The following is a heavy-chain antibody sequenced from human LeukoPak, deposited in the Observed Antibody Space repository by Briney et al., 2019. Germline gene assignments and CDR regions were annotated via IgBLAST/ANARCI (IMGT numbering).Heavy chain of an antibody. J-gene: IGHJ4*02. V-gene: IGHV4-61*01. CDR1: GGSVSSGSYY. Sequence: SETLSLTCTVSGGSVSSGSYYWSWIRQPPGKGLEWIGYIYYSGSTNYNPSLKSRVTIPVDTSKNQFSLKLSSVTAADTAVYYCARDHYDSSGYYYGFDYWGQGTLVTVSS. D-gene: IGHD3-22*01. CDR3: ARDHYDSSGYYYGFDY. CDR2: IYYSGST.